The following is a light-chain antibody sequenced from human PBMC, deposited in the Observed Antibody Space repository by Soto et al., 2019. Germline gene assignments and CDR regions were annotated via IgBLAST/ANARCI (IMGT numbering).Light chain of an antibody. Sequence: QSVLTQPASVSGSPGQSITLSCTGTSSDVGRYNYVSWYQQHPGKAPKLMIFDVSNRPSGVSNRFSGSKSGNTASLTISGLQAEDEADYYCSSYTGSRAPLVFGGGTKLTVL. CDR3: SSYTGSRAPLV. CDR1: SSDVGRYNY. CDR2: DVS. V-gene: IGLV2-14*01. J-gene: IGLJ2*01.